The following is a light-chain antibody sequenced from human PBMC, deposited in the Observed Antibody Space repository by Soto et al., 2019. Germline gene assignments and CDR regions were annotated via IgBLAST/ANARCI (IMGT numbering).Light chain of an antibody. CDR3: QQRSNWPIT. V-gene: IGKV3-15*01. Sequence: EIVMTQSPSTLSGSPGERATLSCWASQSVVTNLAWYQQKNGQAPRLLIYGASTRATGIPARFSGSVYGTDFNLTISSLETEDFAVYYCQQRSNWPITFGQGTRLEIK. CDR1: QSVVTN. CDR2: GAS. J-gene: IGKJ5*01.